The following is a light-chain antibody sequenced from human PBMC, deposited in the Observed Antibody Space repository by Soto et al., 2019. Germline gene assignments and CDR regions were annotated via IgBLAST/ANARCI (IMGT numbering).Light chain of an antibody. CDR1: QTISSW. V-gene: IGKV1-5*03. CDR3: QHYNSYSEA. Sequence: DIQMTQSPSTLSGSVGDRVTITCRARQTISSWLAWYQQKPGKATKLLIYKASTLKSGVPSRFSGSGSGTEFTHTISSLQPDDFASYNCQHYNSYSEAFGQGTKVDLK. CDR2: KAS. J-gene: IGKJ1*01.